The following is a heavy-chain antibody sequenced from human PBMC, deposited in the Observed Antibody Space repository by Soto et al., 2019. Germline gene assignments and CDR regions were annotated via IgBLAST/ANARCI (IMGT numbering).Heavy chain of an antibody. CDR2: IYYSGST. V-gene: IGHV4-59*01. D-gene: IGHD2-2*01. CDR1: GGSISSYY. Sequence: QVQLQESGPGLVKPSETLSLTCTVSGGSISSYYWSWIRQPPGKGLEWIGYIYYSGSTNYNPSLKSRVTIEVGTSKDQFSRKLSSVTAADTAVYYCARGARGLVPAAIPYCGMDVWGQGTTVTVSS. CDR3: ARGARGLVPAAIPYCGMDV. J-gene: IGHJ6*02.